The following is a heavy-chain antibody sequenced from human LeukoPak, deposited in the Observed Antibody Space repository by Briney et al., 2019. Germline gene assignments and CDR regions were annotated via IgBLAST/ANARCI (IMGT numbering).Heavy chain of an antibody. V-gene: IGHV4-39*07. D-gene: IGHD3-22*01. CDR1: GGSISSSSYY. J-gene: IGHJ4*02. CDR2: IYYSGST. Sequence: SETLSLTCTVSGGSISSSSYYWGWIRQPPGKGLEWIGSIYYSGSTYYNPSLKSRVTISVDTSKNQFSLKLSSVTAADTAVYYCARDYYDSGDYWGQGTLVTVSS. CDR3: ARDYYDSGDY.